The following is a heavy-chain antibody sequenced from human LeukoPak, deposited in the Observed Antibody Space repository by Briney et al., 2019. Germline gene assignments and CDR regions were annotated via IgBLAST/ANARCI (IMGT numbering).Heavy chain of an antibody. J-gene: IGHJ6*02. Sequence: SETLSLTCTVSGGSISSNSYYWGWIRQPPGKGLEWIGRIYYSGGTSYNSSPKSRVTMSIDTSKNQFSLKLPSVTAADTAVYYCAQAFGSGSSYSYGMDVWGQGTPVTVSS. CDR2: IYYSGGT. D-gene: IGHD3-10*01. CDR1: GGSISSNSYY. V-gene: IGHV4-39*07. CDR3: AQAFGSGSSYSYGMDV.